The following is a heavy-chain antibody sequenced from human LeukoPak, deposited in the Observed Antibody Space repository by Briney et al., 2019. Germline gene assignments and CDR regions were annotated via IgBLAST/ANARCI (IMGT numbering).Heavy chain of an antibody. J-gene: IGHJ4*02. CDR2: INHSGST. V-gene: IGHV4-34*01. CDR1: GGSFSGYY. CDR3: ARGGLQLWSKVPDY. Sequence: SETLSLTCAVYGGSFSGYYWSWIRQPPGKGLEWIGEINHSGSTNYNPSLKSRVTISVGTSKNQFSLKLSSVTAADTAVYYCARGGLQLWSKVPDYWGQGTLVTVSS. D-gene: IGHD5-18*01.